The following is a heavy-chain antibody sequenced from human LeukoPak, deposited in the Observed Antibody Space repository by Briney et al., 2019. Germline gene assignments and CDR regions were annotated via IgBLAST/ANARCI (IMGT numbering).Heavy chain of an antibody. CDR3: ARGRPHGNDY. D-gene: IGHD4-23*01. V-gene: IGHV3-74*01. Sequence: GGSLRLSCAASGFTFSSYWMNWVRQATGKGLVWVSRLASDGSSTTYADSVKGRFSISRDNAKNTLYLQMNSLRVEDTAVYYCARGRPHGNDYWGQGTLVTVSS. CDR2: LASDGSST. CDR1: GFTFSSYW. J-gene: IGHJ4*02.